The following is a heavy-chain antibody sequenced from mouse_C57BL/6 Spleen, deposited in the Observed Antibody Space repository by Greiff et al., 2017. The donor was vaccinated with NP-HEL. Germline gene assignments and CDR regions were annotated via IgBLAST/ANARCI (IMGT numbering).Heavy chain of an antibody. CDR3: TRKDYHYLDY. D-gene: IGHD1-1*02. Sequence: VQLQQSGAELVRPGASVTLSCKASGYTFTDYEMHWVKQTPVHGLEWIGAIDPETGGTAYNQKFKGKAILTADKSSSTAYMELRSLTSEDSAVYYCTRKDYHYLDYWGQGTTLTVSS. V-gene: IGHV1-15*01. CDR1: GYTFTDYE. J-gene: IGHJ2*01. CDR2: IDPETGGT.